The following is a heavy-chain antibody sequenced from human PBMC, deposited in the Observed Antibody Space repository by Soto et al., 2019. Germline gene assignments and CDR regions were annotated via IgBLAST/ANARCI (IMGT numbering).Heavy chain of an antibody. CDR2: IYYSGST. D-gene: IGHD2-15*01. CDR1: GGSISSYY. Sequence: SETLSLTCTVSGGSISSYYWSWIRQPPGKGLEWIGYIYYSGSTNYNPSLKSRVTISVDTSKNQFSLKLSSVTAADTAVYYCARVDCSGGSCRTLYYYGMDVWGQGTTVTVSS. V-gene: IGHV4-59*08. CDR3: ARVDCSGGSCRTLYYYGMDV. J-gene: IGHJ6*02.